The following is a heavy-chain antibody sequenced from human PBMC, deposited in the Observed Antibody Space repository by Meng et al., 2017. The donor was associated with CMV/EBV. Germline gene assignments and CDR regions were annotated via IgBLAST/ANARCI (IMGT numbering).Heavy chain of an antibody. CDR2: INHSGST. J-gene: IGHJ4*02. CDR1: GGSFSGYY. V-gene: IGHV4-34*01. Sequence: PLQPLGAGLLEPSETLALTCAVYGGSFSGYYWSWIRQPPGKGLEWIGEINHSGSTNYNPSLKSRVTISVDTSKNQFSLKLSSVTAADTAVYYCARSGAPPKYYFDYWGQGTLVTVSS. CDR3: ARSGAPPKYYFDY. D-gene: IGHD3-10*01.